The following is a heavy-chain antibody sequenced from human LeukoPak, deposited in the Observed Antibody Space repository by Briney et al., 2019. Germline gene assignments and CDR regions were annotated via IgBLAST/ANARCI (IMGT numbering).Heavy chain of an antibody. CDR3: ARQGYCSSTSCYRSHWFDP. CDR2: INHSGST. V-gene: IGHV4-34*01. D-gene: IGHD2-2*01. Sequence: ETLSLTCAVYGGSFSGYYWSWICQPPGKGLEWIGEINHSGSTNYNPSLKSRVTISVDTSKNQFSLKLSSVTAADTAVYYCARQGYCSSTSCYRSHWFDPWGQGTLVTVSS. J-gene: IGHJ5*02. CDR1: GGSFSGYY.